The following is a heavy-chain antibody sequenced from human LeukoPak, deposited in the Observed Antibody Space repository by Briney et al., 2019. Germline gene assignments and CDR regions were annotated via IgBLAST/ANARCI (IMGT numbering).Heavy chain of an antibody. J-gene: IGHJ4*02. V-gene: IGHV4-39*01. D-gene: IGHD1-26*01. CDR1: GGSISSSSYY. CDR3: ARLKGREHDY. CDR2: ISYSART. Sequence: SETLSLTRAVSGGSISSSSYYWGWIRHPPGKRLVCIVGISYSARTYYTPSLTSRVNISVDTSKNQFSLKLSSVTAADTAVYYCARLKGREHDYWGQGTLVTVSS.